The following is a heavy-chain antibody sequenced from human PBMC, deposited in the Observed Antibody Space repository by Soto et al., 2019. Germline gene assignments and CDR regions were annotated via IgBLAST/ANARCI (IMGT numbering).Heavy chain of an antibody. CDR2: IIPIFGTA. D-gene: IGHD3-22*01. J-gene: IGHJ3*02. CDR3: AALVSSIWYRPNDSSEGRAFDI. V-gene: IGHV1-69*13. CDR1: GGTFSSYA. Sequence: SVKVSCKASGGTFSSYAISWVRQAPGQGLEWMGGIIPIFGTANYAQKFQGRVTITADESTSTAYMELSSLRSEDTAVYYCAALVSSIWYRPNDSSEGRAFDIWGQGTMVTV.